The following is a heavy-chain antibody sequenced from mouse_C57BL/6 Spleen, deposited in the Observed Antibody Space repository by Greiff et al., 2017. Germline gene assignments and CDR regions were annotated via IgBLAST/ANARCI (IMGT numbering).Heavy chain of an antibody. Sequence: EVQLQQSGAELVRPGASVKLSCTASGFNIKDDYMHWVKQRPEQGLEWIGWIDPENGDTEYAAKFQGKATITADTSSNTAYLQLSSLTSEDTAVYYCTTDYGSSVPRFAYWGQGTLVTVSA. J-gene: IGHJ3*01. CDR1: GFNIKDDY. CDR2: IDPENGDT. D-gene: IGHD1-1*01. V-gene: IGHV14-4*01. CDR3: TTDYGSSVPRFAY.